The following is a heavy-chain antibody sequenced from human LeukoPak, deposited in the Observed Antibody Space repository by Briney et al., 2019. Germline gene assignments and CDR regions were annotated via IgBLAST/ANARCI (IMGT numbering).Heavy chain of an antibody. CDR3: ARDYYGSIDY. Sequence: GGSLRLSCVASGFSFGNYWMHWVRQAPGKGPVCISRITSDGSTVYADPVTGRFTISRDNARNTLFLQTDNLRAEDTAVYYCARDYYGSIDYWGQGTLVTVSS. CDR2: ITSDGST. D-gene: IGHD3-10*01. V-gene: IGHV3-74*01. CDR1: GFSFGNYW. J-gene: IGHJ4*02.